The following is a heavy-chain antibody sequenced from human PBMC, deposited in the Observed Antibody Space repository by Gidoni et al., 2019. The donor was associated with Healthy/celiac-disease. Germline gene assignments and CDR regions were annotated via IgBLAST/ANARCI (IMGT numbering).Heavy chain of an antibody. CDR1: GSTFTGYY. D-gene: IGHD3-16*01. CDR3: ARGGGGGRFDY. J-gene: IGHJ4*02. Sequence: QVQLVQSGAAVQKPGASVKLSCKAPGSTFTGYYTHWVRQAPGQGLEWMGWINPNSGGTNYEQKFQGRVTMTRDTSISTAYMELSRLRSDDTAVYDWARGGGGGRFDYWGQGTLVTVSS. V-gene: IGHV1-2*02. CDR2: INPNSGGT.